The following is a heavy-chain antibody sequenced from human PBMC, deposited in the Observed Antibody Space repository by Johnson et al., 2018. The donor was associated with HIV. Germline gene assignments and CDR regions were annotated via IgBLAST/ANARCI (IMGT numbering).Heavy chain of an antibody. V-gene: IGHV3-20*04. CDR1: GFTFSSYW. CDR3: AKGGFPRHDAFDF. J-gene: IGHJ3*01. Sequence: EVQLVESGGGLVQPGRSLRLSCAASGFTFSSYWMSWVRQAPGKGLEWVSGVNWNGGSTGYVDSVKGRFTISRDNAKNSLFLQMNSLRVEDTAFYYCAKGGFPRHDAFDFWGQGTMVTVFS. D-gene: IGHD6-6*01. CDR2: VNWNGGST.